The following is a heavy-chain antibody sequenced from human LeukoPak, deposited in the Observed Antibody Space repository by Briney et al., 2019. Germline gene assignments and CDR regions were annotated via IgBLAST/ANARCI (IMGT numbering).Heavy chain of an antibody. D-gene: IGHD3-16*02. CDR3: AKDLSDYVWGSYRSY. CDR1: GFTFSSYA. V-gene: IGHV3-23*01. CDR2: ISGSGGST. Sequence: GGSLRLSCAASGFTFSSYAMSGVRQAPGKGLEWVSAISGSGGSTYYADSVKGRFTISRDNSKNTLYLQMNSLRAEDTAVYYCAKDLSDYVWGSYRSYWGQGTLVTVSS. J-gene: IGHJ4*02.